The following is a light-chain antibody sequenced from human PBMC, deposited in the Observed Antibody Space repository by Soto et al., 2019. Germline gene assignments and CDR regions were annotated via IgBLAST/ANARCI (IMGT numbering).Light chain of an antibody. CDR1: SSNIGSNY. V-gene: IGLV1-47*01. CDR2: RNN. J-gene: IGLJ2*01. CDR3: AAWDDSLRGV. Sequence: QSVLTQPPSASGTPGQRVTISCSGSSSNIGSNYVYWYQQLPGTAPKLLIYRNNQRPSGVPDRFSGSKSGTSASPAISGLRSEDEADYYCAAWDDSLRGVFGGGTQLTVL.